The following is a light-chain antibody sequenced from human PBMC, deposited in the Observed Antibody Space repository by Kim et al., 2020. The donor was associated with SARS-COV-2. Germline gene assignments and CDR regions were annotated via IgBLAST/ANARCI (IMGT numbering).Light chain of an antibody. J-gene: IGKJ4*01. V-gene: IGKV4-1*01. CDR3: HKYYRTPALT. CDR1: QSVLYSSNNKNY. CDR2: WAS. Sequence: DIVMTQSPDSLSVSLGERATINCKSSQSVLYSSNNKNYLAWYQQKPGQPPKLLIYWASTRESGVPDRFSGSGSGTDFTLTISSLQAEDVAVYYCHKYYRTPALTFGGGTKVDIK.